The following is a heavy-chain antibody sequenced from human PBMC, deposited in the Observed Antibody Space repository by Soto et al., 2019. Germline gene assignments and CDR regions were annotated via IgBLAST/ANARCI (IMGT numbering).Heavy chain of an antibody. CDR3: ARRYGSCFDY. V-gene: IGHV4-59*08. J-gene: IGHJ4*02. CDR2: IHYSGRT. Sequence: PSETLSLTCTVSGGSITGYYWSWIRQSPGKGLEWVAFIHYSGRTSYNPSLKSRVTISVDTSKNQFSLKLSSVTAADTAVYYCARRYGSCFDYWGQGTLVTVS. CDR1: GGSITGYY. D-gene: IGHD5-18*01.